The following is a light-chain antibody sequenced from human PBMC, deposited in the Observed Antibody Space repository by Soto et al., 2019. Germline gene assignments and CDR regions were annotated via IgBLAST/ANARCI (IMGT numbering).Light chain of an antibody. V-gene: IGKV1-5*03. Sequence: DIQMTQSPSTLSASVGDRVTITCRASQSVGTYLAWFQQRPGKAPKGLISKASTLESGAPSRSTGSGSGTEFALTITSLQPEDFATYYCQQYYSYPWTFGQGTKV. CDR3: QQYYSYPWT. J-gene: IGKJ1*01. CDR2: KAS. CDR1: QSVGTY.